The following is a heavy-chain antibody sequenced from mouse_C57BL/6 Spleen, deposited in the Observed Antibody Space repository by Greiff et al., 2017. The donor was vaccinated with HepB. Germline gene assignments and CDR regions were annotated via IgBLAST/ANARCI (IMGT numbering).Heavy chain of an antibody. CDR3: AREVVATN. J-gene: IGHJ2*01. CDR2: INPNNGGT. Sequence: VQLQQSGPELVKPGASVKISCKASGYTFTDYYMNWVKQSHGKSLEWIGDINPNNGGTSYNQKFKGKATLTVDKSSSTAYMELRSLTSEDSAVYYCAREVVATNWGQGTTLTVSS. D-gene: IGHD1-1*01. V-gene: IGHV1-26*01. CDR1: GYTFTDYY.